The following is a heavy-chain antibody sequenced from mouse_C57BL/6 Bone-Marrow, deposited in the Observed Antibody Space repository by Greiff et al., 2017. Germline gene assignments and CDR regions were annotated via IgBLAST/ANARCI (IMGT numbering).Heavy chain of an antibody. CDR1: GYTFTDYE. V-gene: IGHV1-15*01. CDR3: TREGSNYPFAY. J-gene: IGHJ3*01. CDR2: IDPETGGT. Sequence: VKLQESGAELVRPGASVTLSCKASGYTFTDYEMHWVKQTPVHGLEWIGAIDPETGGTAYNQKFKGKAILTADKSSSTAYMELRSLTSEDSAVYYCTREGSNYPFAYWGQGTLVTVSA. D-gene: IGHD2-5*01.